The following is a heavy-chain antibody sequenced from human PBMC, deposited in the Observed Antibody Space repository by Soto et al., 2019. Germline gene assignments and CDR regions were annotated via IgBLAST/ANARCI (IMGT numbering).Heavy chain of an antibody. D-gene: IGHD2-2*01. CDR2: KNSGGST. V-gene: IGHV3-53*01. Sequence: PGGSLRLSCEVSGFSVSTNYMGWVRQAPGKGLEWVSMKNSGGSTTYANSVRGRFTIARDNSKNTIYLQMNSLRAEDTAVYYCAREDSIIIPAVSDFWGQGTLVTVSS. J-gene: IGHJ4*02. CDR1: GFSVSTNY. CDR3: AREDSIIIPAVSDF.